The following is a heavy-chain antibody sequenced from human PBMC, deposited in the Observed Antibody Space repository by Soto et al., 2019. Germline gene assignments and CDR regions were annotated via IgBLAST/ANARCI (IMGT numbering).Heavy chain of an antibody. V-gene: IGHV3-23*01. CDR1: GFTFTSYA. CDR2: ISATGGST. CDR3: EKGGYCTSISCPRWFDP. Sequence: PGGSLRLSCAASGFTFTSYAMSWVRQAPGKGLEWVSGISATGGSTYYAESVKGRFTISRDNSRNTLYLQMNSLRAEDTALYYCEKGGYCTSISCPRWFDPWGQGTLVTVSS. J-gene: IGHJ5*02. D-gene: IGHD2-2*01.